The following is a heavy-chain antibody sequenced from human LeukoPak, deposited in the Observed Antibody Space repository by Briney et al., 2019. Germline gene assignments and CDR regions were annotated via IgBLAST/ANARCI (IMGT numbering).Heavy chain of an antibody. V-gene: IGHV3-21*01. Sequence: GGSLRLSCAASGFTFSSYSMNWVRQAPGTGLDWVSSISSSSTYIYYADSVKGRFTISRDNAKNSLYLQMNSLRAEDTGVYYCARDLTTSSTAYLQHWGQGTLVTVSS. J-gene: IGHJ1*01. CDR1: GFTFSSYS. CDR2: ISSSSTYI. CDR3: ARDLTTSSTAYLQH. D-gene: IGHD6-6*01.